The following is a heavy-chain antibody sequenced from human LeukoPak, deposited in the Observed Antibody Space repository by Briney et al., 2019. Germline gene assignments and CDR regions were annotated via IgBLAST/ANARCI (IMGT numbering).Heavy chain of an antibody. Sequence: GGSLRLSCVASGFTFTTYAMNWVRQAPGKGLEGVSGTSGSGGNTFNVDSVKGRFTTSRDNSKNTLYLQMNSLRAEDTAVYYCAREGIAVAVGYWGQGTLVTVSS. CDR1: GFTFTTYA. V-gene: IGHV3-23*01. J-gene: IGHJ4*02. CDR2: TSGSGGNT. CDR3: AREGIAVAVGY. D-gene: IGHD6-19*01.